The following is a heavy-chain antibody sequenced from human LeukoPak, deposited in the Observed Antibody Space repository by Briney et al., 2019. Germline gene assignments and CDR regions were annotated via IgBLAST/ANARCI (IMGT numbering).Heavy chain of an antibody. D-gene: IGHD6-19*01. Sequence: GRSLRLSCAASGFTFSSYGMHWVRQAPGKGLEWVAVISYDGSNKYYADSVKGRFTISRDNSKNTLYLQMNSLRAEDTAVYYCASYSSGWYSGDYWGQGTLVTVSS. CDR3: ASYSSGWYSGDY. CDR2: ISYDGSNK. V-gene: IGHV3-30*03. J-gene: IGHJ4*02. CDR1: GFTFSSYG.